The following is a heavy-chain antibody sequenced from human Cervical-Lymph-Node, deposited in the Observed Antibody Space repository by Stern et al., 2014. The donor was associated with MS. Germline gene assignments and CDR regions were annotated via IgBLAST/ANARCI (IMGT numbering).Heavy chain of an antibody. V-gene: IGHV4-31*01. D-gene: IGHD2-2*01. Sequence: QLQLQESGPGLVKPSQTLSLTCSVSGDSISSGGYYWSWIRQHPGKALQXIGNIYYNGNTYYNPSLKSLVTISIDMSKNQFSLNLKSVTAADTAVYFCARVAALAMPLQYNWFDPWGQGSLVTVSS. J-gene: IGHJ5*02. CDR2: IYYNGNT. CDR1: GDSISSGGYY. CDR3: ARVAALAMPLQYNWFDP.